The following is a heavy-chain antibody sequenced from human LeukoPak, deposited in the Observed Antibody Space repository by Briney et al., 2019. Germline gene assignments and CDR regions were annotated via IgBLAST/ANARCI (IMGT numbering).Heavy chain of an antibody. J-gene: IGHJ5*02. CDR2: IYPGDSDT. CDR3: ATTPGDMVRGNWFDP. V-gene: IGHV5-51*01. D-gene: IGHD3-10*01. CDR1: GYSFTSYW. Sequence: GESLKIFCKGSGYSFTSYWIGWVRQMPGKGLEWMGIIYPGDSDTRYSPSFQGQVTISADKSISTAYLQWSSLKASDTAMYYCATTPGDMVRGNWFDPWGQGTLVTVSS.